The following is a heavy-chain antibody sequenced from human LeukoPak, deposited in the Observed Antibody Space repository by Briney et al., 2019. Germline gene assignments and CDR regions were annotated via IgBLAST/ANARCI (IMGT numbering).Heavy chain of an antibody. J-gene: IGHJ3*02. CDR1: GFTFSSYE. CDR2: ISSSGSTI. D-gene: IGHD2-21*02. CDR3: ARDQHIVVVTAILAFDI. Sequence: GGSLRLSCAASGFTFSSYEMNWVRQAPGKGLEWVSYISSSGSTIYYADSVKGRFTISRDNAKNSLYLQMNSLRAEDTAVYYCARDQHIVVVTAILAFDIWGQGTMVTVSS. V-gene: IGHV3-48*03.